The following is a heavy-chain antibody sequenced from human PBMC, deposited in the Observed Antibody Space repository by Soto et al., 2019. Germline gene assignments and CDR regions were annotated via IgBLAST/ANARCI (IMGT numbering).Heavy chain of an antibody. CDR2: ITSSGDKT. Sequence: EVQLLESGGDLVQPGGSLRLSCAASGFSLNNFAMAWVRQAPGKGLEWVSTITSSGDKTSYADSVKGRFIISRDNSKNMLYLQMNRLRVEDTALYYCARDCASTSCSVWRDWGQGTLVTVSS. CDR1: GFSLNNFA. D-gene: IGHD2-2*01. J-gene: IGHJ4*02. V-gene: IGHV3-23*01. CDR3: ARDCASTSCSVWRD.